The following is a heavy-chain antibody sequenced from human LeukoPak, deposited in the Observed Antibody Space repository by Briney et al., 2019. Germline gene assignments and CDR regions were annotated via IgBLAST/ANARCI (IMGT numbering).Heavy chain of an antibody. CDR3: ARGAAGTSRGAFDI. Sequence: AGGSLRLSCAASGFTFSSYSMNWVRQAPGKGLEWVSSISSSSSYIYYADSVKGRFTISRDNAKNSLYLQMNSLRAEDTAVYYCARGAAGTSRGAFDIWGQGTMVTVSS. D-gene: IGHD6-13*01. CDR1: GFTFSSYS. CDR2: ISSSSSYI. J-gene: IGHJ3*02. V-gene: IGHV3-21*01.